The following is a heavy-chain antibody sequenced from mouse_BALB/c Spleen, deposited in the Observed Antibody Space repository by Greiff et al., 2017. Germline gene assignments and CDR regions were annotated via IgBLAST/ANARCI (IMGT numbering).Heavy chain of an antibody. Sequence: EVNVVESGGGLVKPGGSLKLSCAASGFTFSSYAMSWVRQTPEKRLEWVASISSGGSTYYPDSVKGRFTISRDNARNILYLQMSSLRSEDTAMYYCARGRAGYPDYWGQGTTLTVSS. CDR1: GFTFSSYA. D-gene: IGHD2-2*01. J-gene: IGHJ2*01. V-gene: IGHV5-6-5*01. CDR3: ARGRAGYPDY. CDR2: ISSGGST.